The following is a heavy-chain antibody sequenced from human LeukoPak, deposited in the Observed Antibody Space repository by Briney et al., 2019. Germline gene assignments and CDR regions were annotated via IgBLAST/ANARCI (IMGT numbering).Heavy chain of an antibody. CDR2: ISAYNGNT. CDR3: ARDFEIWSGSDFDY. CDR1: GYTFTSYG. D-gene: IGHD3-3*01. Sequence: ASVTVSFKASGYTFTSYGISWVRQAPGQGLEGMGWISAYNGNTNYAQKLQGRVTTTTDTSTSTAYMELRSLRSDDTAVYYCARDFEIWSGSDFDYWGQGTLVTVSS. V-gene: IGHV1-18*01. J-gene: IGHJ4*02.